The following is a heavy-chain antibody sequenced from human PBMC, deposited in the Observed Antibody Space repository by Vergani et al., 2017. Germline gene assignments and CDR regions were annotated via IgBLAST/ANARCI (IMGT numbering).Heavy chain of an antibody. CDR2: ISGSGGST. V-gene: IGHV3-23*01. CDR1: GFTFNHYA. Sequence: EVQLLESGGDLVQPGGSLRLSCAASGFTFNHYAMNWVRQAPGKGLEWDSGISGSGGSTYYAGSVKGRFTSSRDRSKNTLYLQMNSLSAGDTAVYYCAKAKPRNSGYDYLYYYHAMDVWGKGTTVTVSS. CDR3: AKAKPRNSGYDYLYYYHAMDV. J-gene: IGHJ6*04. D-gene: IGHD5-12*01.